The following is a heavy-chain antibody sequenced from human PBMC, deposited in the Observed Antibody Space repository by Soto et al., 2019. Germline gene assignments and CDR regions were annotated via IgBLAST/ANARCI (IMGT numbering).Heavy chain of an antibody. J-gene: IGHJ6*02. Sequence: GGSLRLSCAVSGFTFNSYGMSWVRQAPGKGLEWVSAISASGGSRYYADSVKGRFTISRDNSKNTLFLQMNSLSAEDTAVYYCARRYYYDGSGPYGMDVWGQGTTVTVSS. CDR3: ARRYYYDGSGPYGMDV. CDR1: GFTFNSYG. CDR2: ISASGGSR. V-gene: IGHV3-23*01. D-gene: IGHD3-22*01.